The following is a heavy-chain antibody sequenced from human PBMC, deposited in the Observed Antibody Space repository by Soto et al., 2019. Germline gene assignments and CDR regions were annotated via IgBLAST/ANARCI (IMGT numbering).Heavy chain of an antibody. CDR1: GVSLTGYH. Sequence: SETLSLTCNVSGVSLTGYHWNWIRQPPGKTLEWIGFVYYSGSVSYNPSLKGRASISVDRSKNQFSLRLTSVTAADTAVYYCARRLNLGSLDHWRQGTLVTVSS. V-gene: IGHV4-59*01. J-gene: IGHJ1*01. CDR2: VYYSGSV. D-gene: IGHD3-16*02. CDR3: ARRLNLGSLDH.